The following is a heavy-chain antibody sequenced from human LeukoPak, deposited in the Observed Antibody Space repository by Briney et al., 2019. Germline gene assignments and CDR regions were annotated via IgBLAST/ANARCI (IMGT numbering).Heavy chain of an antibody. J-gene: IGHJ6*02. CDR2: IIPILGIA. CDR3: ARGARGNYYYYGMDV. Sequence: SVKVPCKASGGTFSSYAISWVRQAPGQGLEWMGRIIPILGIANYAQKFQGRVTITADKSTSTAYMELSSLRSEDTAVYYCARGARGNYYYYGMDVWGQGTTVTVSS. D-gene: IGHD2-15*01. CDR1: GGTFSSYA. V-gene: IGHV1-69*04.